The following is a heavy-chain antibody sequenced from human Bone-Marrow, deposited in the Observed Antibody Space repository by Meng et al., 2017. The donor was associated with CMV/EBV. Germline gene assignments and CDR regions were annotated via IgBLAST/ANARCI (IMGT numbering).Heavy chain of an antibody. Sequence: EVQLLESGGGLVQTGXXXXLACAASGFTFSSYAMSWVRQAPGKGLEWVSAISGSGGSTYYADSVKGRFTISRDNSKNTLYLQMNSLRAEDTAIYYCAKNGDYGGYFDYWGQGTLVTVSS. CDR1: GFTFSSYA. V-gene: IGHV3-23*01. CDR2: ISGSGGST. D-gene: IGHD4-17*01. J-gene: IGHJ4*02. CDR3: AKNGDYGGYFDY.